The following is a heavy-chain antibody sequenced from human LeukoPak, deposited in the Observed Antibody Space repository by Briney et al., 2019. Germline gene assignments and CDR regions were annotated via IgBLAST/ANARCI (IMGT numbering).Heavy chain of an antibody. J-gene: IGHJ5*02. CDR2: VDPEDGET. CDR3: ATTPPSSSSPGGYKWFDP. Sequence: ATVKISCKVSGYTFTDYYMHWVQQAPGKGLEWMGRVDPEDGETIYAEKFQGRVTITADTSTDTAYMELSSLRSEDTAVYYCATTPPSSSSPGGYKWFDPWGQGTLVTVSS. D-gene: IGHD6-6*01. CDR1: GYTFTDYY. V-gene: IGHV1-69-2*01.